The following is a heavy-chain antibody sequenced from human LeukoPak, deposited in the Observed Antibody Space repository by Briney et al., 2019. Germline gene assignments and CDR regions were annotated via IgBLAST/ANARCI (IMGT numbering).Heavy chain of an antibody. V-gene: IGHV1-18*01. J-gene: IGHJ6*03. CDR3: ARDGGIVGATISILYYYYYMDV. CDR2: ISAYNGNT. Sequence: ASVKVSCKASGYTFTSYGISWVRQAPGQGLEWMGWISAYNGNTNYAQKLQGRVTMTTDTSTSTAYMELRSLRSEDTAVYYCARDGGIVGATISILYYYYYMDVWGKGTTVTISS. CDR1: GYTFTSYG. D-gene: IGHD1-26*01.